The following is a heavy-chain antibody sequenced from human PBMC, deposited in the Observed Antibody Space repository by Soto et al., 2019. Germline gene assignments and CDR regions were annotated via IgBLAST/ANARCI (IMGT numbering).Heavy chain of an antibody. CDR3: ARGTPRVRERTYYYRMDV. D-gene: IGHD3-10*01. Sequence: EVQLVASGGGLAQPGGSLRLSCAASGFTIRNYDMHWVRQTTGHGREWVSGIGDIDDPYYADSVKGRFTISREIAKNSLYLQMDGLRAGDSAVYDCARGTPRVRERTYYYRMDVWGQGTTVTVSS. V-gene: IGHV3-13*05. CDR2: IGDIDDP. J-gene: IGHJ6*02. CDR1: GFTIRNYD.